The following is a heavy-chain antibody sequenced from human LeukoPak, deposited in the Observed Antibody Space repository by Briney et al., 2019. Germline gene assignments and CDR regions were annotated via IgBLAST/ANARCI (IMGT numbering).Heavy chain of an antibody. CDR2: IIPIFGTA. CDR1: GGTFSSYA. J-gene: IGHJ6*02. CDR3: ARDRGGPRQDEPFWSGYFLSHTYYYYYGMDV. Sequence: VASVKVSCKASGGTFSSYAISWVRQAPGQGLEWMGGIIPIFGTANYAQKFQGRVTITADESTSTAYMELRSLRSDDTAVYYCARDRGGPRQDEPFWSGYFLSHTYYYYYGMDVWGQGTTVTVSS. D-gene: IGHD3-3*01. V-gene: IGHV1-69*01.